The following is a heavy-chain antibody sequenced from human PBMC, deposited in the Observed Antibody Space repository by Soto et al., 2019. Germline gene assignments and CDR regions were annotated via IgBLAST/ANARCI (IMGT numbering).Heavy chain of an antibody. Sequence: SKTLSLTCTFSVGSVSSGSYYCSWIRQPPGKGLEWIGYIYYSGSTNYNPSLKSRVTISVDTSKNQFSLKLSSVTAADTAVYYFASYYDFWSGYYGVWGQGTTVTVS. V-gene: IGHV4-61*01. CDR3: ASYYDFWSGYYGV. J-gene: IGHJ6*01. CDR1: VGSVSSGSYY. CDR2: IYYSGST. D-gene: IGHD3-3*01.